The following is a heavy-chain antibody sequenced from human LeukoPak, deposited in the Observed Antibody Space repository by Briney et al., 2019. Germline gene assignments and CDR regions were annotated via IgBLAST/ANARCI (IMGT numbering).Heavy chain of an antibody. V-gene: IGHV3-53*01. CDR2: IYSGGTT. D-gene: IGHD1-26*01. CDR3: ARSYSGSLNWFDP. J-gene: IGHJ5*02. CDR1: GFTVSTHY. Sequence: GGSLRLSCAASGFTVSTHYMNWVRQAPGKGLEWVSVIYSGGTTYYADSVKGRFTISRDNSKNTVYLQMNSLRAEDTAVYYCARSYSGSLNWFDPWGQGTLVTVSS.